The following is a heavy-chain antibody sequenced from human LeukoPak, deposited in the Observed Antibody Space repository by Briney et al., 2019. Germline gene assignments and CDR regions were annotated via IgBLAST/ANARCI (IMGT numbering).Heavy chain of an antibody. CDR1: GFTFNTYA. V-gene: IGHV3-23*01. CDR2: ISGSGDNT. J-gene: IGHJ4*02. CDR3: ARIPHPTYYFHN. Sequence: GGSLRLSRAASGFTFNTYAMSWVRQAPGKGLEWVSAISGSGDNTYYADSVKGRFTISRDNSMNTLYLQMNSLRAEDTAIYYCARIPHPTYYFHNRGQGTLVTVSS.